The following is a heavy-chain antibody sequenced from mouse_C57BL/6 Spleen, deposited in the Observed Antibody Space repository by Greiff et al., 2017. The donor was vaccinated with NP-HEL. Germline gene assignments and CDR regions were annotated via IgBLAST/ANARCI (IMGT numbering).Heavy chain of an antibody. Sequence: QVQLQQPGAELVKPGASVKLSCKASGYTFTSYWMHWVKQRPGQGLEWIGMIHPNSGSTNYNEKFKSKATLTVDKSSSTAYMQLSSLTSEDSAVYYCARSYYYGRSYGDFDVWGTGTTVTVSS. J-gene: IGHJ1*03. CDR3: ARSYYYGRSYGDFDV. CDR2: IHPNSGST. CDR1: GYTFTSYW. D-gene: IGHD1-1*01. V-gene: IGHV1-64*01.